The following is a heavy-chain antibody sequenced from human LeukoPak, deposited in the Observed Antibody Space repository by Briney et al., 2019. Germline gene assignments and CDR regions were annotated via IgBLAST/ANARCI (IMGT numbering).Heavy chain of an antibody. Sequence: SETLSLTCTVSGGSISGYYWNWIRQPAGKGLEWIGRIYVSGDTNYNPSLKSRVTMSVDTSKNQFSLNLRFLTAADTAVYYCAREARGAGGAGYPYTVDYGGQGPLVTVS. J-gene: IGHJ1*01. CDR1: GGSISGYY. CDR2: IYVSGDT. V-gene: IGHV4-4*07. CDR3: AREARGAGGAGYPYTVDY. D-gene: IGHD3-16*01.